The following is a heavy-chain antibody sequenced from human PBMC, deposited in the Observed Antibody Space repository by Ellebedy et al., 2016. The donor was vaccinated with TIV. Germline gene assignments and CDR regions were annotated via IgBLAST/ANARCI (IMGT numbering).Heavy chain of an antibody. J-gene: IGHJ4*02. D-gene: IGHD5-18*01. CDR1: VCTFSSYA. Sequence: AASVKVSCKASVCTFSSYAISWVRQAPGQGLEWMGRIIPILGIANYAQKFQGRVTITADKSTSTAYMELSSLRSEDTAVYYCARDGGIQLWFSVGAWGQGTLVTVSS. CDR2: IIPILGIA. CDR3: ARDGGIQLWFSVGA. V-gene: IGHV1-69*04.